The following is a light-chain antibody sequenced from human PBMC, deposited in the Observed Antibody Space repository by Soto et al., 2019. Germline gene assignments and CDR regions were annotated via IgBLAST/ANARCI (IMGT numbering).Light chain of an antibody. CDR1: SSDVGSYNL. V-gene: IGLV2-23*02. Sequence: QSALTQPASVSGSPGQSITISCTGTSSDVGSYNLVSWYQQHPGKAPKLIIYEVSERPSGVSHRFSGSKSGNTASLTISGIQAEDEADYYCCSYATTRLFGGGTQLTVL. CDR2: EVS. J-gene: IGLJ7*01. CDR3: CSYATTRL.